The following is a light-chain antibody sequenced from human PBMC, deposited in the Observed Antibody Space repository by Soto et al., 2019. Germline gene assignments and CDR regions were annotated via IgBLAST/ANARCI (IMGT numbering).Light chain of an antibody. V-gene: IGLV2-14*01. CDR1: SSDVGGYNY. Sequence: QSALTQPASVSGSPGQSITISCTGTSSDVGGYNYVSWYQQHPGKAPKLMIYDVSNRPSGVSNRFSGSKSGNTASLTISGLQAEDEADYCSSYTSSSTLLVVFGGGTKLTVL. J-gene: IGLJ2*01. CDR2: DVS. CDR3: SSYTSSSTLLVV.